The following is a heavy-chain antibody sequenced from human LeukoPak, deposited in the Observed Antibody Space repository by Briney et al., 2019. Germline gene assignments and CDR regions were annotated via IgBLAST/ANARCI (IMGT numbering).Heavy chain of an antibody. CDR1: GGSISSYY. CDR3: ARALLDSSGYYLAFDL. Sequence: SETLSLTCTVSGGSISSYYWSWIRQPPGKGLEWIGYIYYSGSTNYHPSLKSRVTISVDTSKHQFSLKLSSVTAADTAVYYCARALLDSSGYYLAFDLWGRGTLVTVSS. D-gene: IGHD3-22*01. CDR2: IYYSGST. V-gene: IGHV4-59*01. J-gene: IGHJ2*01.